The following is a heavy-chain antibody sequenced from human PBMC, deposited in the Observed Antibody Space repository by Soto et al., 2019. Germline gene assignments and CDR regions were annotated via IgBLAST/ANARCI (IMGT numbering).Heavy chain of an antibody. V-gene: IGHV4-61*08. CDR3: ARYVPLATPGPQCMDF. CDR2: IYYNGGT. Sequence: PSETLSLTCTVSGGSVRSADYYWSWIRQPPGKGLEWIGNIYYNGGTKYNPSLKSRVTISVDTSKNQFSLKLSSVTAADTAVYYCARYVPLATPGPQCMDFWGQGTTVTVSS. CDR1: GGSVRSADYY. D-gene: IGHD3-10*02. J-gene: IGHJ6*02.